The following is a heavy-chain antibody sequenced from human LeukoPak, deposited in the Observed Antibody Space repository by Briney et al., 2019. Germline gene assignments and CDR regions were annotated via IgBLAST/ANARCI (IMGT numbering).Heavy chain of an antibody. D-gene: IGHD3-3*01. J-gene: IGHJ4*02. V-gene: IGHV1-3*01. CDR1: GYTFTNNA. Sequence: ASVKVSCKASGYTFTNNAIHWVRRAPGQRLEWMGWINAGNGNTKYSQKFQGRVTITRDTSASTAYMELSSLRSEDTAVYYCARGYYDFWSGYYSPDYWGQGTLVTVSS. CDR2: INAGNGNT. CDR3: ARGYYDFWSGYYSPDY.